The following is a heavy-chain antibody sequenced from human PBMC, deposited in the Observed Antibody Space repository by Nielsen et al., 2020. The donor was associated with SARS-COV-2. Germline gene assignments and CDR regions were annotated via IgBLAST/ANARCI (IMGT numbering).Heavy chain of an antibody. CDR3: ARHTVYSSTWFAFDL. CDR2: INAGNGNT. CDR1: RYSFASYS. J-gene: IGHJ3*01. V-gene: IGHV1-3*01. D-gene: IGHD6-13*01. Sequence: ASVKVSCKASRYSFASYSMHWVRQAPGQRLEWMGWINAGNGNTRYSQKFQGRVTVTTDTSTNTVYMELRSLRSDDTAVYYCARHTVYSSTWFAFDLWGQGTMVTVSS.